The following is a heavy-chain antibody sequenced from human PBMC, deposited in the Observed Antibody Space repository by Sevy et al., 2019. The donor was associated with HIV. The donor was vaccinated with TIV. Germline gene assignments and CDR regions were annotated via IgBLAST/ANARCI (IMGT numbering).Heavy chain of an antibody. V-gene: IGHV4-59*08. CDR1: GGSINSDH. J-gene: IGHJ3*02. CDR2: VYYTGGT. Sequence: SETLSLTCTVSGGSINSDHWNWIRQPPGEGLEWIGYVYYTGGTNYNPSLKNRVTISVDRTKNQFYLKLTAVTAADTAVDYCARRNDFDIWGQGTMVTVSS. CDR3: ARRNDFDI.